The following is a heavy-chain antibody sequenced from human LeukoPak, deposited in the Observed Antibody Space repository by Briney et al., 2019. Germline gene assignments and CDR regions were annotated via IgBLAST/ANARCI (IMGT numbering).Heavy chain of an antibody. V-gene: IGHV3-23*01. J-gene: IGHJ6*02. Sequence: PGGSLRLSCAASGFTFSNYAMGWVRQAPGKGLEWVSTISGSGGSTYYADSVKGRFTISRDNAKNSLYLQMNSLRAEDTAVYYCARELRFLEWLQPYYYYGMDVWGQGTTVTVSS. D-gene: IGHD3-3*01. CDR2: ISGSGGST. CDR1: GFTFSNYA. CDR3: ARELRFLEWLQPYYYYGMDV.